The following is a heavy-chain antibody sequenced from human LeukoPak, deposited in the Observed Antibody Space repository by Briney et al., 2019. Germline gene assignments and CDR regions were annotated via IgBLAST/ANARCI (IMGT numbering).Heavy chain of an antibody. Sequence: GGSLRLSCAASEFTFSSYSMNLVRQAPGPGLAGFSYISSDGSTIYYADSVKGRLTISRDNAKHSLYLQMNSLRAEDTAVYYCARGHSWNSYYYYYMDVWGKGTTVTVSS. V-gene: IGHV3-48*04. CDR2: ISSDGSTI. CDR1: EFTFSSYS. J-gene: IGHJ6*03. D-gene: IGHD1-7*01. CDR3: ARGHSWNSYYYYYMDV.